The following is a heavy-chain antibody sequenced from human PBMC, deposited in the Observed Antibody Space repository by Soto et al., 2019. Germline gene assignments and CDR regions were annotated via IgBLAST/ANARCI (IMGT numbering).Heavy chain of an antibody. Sequence: ASVKVSCKASGYTFTRYTMNWVRQAPGQRLEWMGWINPDNGNTKSSQKFQDRVTITRDTSASTAYMDLSSLRSEDTAVYYCARGIATGQLDPWGQGTLVTVSS. CDR2: INPDNGNT. CDR3: ARGIATGQLDP. J-gene: IGHJ5*02. D-gene: IGHD2-15*01. V-gene: IGHV1-3*01. CDR1: GYTFTRYT.